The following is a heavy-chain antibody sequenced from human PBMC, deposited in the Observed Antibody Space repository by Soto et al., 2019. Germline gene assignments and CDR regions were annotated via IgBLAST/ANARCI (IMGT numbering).Heavy chain of an antibody. V-gene: IGHV1-69*13. J-gene: IGHJ4*02. CDR2: LIVILGST. D-gene: IGHD3-22*01. Sequence: SVKVSCKSSGGTFNSFAFSWVRQAPGEGLEWMGGLIVILGSTNYAQKFEGRVTITADEGSSTAYMEMSGLRSEDTAVYFCASGYYDSSGYSIDYWGQGTQVTVSS. CDR3: ASGYYDSSGYSIDY. CDR1: GGTFNSFA.